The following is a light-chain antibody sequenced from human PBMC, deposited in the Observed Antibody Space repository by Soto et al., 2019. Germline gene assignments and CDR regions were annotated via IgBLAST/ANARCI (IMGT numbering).Light chain of an antibody. J-gene: IGLJ3*02. CDR2: DVT. Sequence: QSALTQPRSVSGSPGESVTISCTGSSSDVGSYNYVSWYQQYPGKAPKVMIYDVTERPSEVPDRFSGSKSGTSASLAISGLRSEDEADYYCAAWDDSLRGWVFGGGTQLTVL. V-gene: IGLV2-11*01. CDR1: SSDVGSYNY. CDR3: AAWDDSLRGWV.